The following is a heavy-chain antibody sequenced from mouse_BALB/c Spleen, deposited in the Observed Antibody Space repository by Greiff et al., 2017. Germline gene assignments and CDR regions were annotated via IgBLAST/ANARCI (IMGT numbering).Heavy chain of an antibody. CDR3: ARGYRFFDY. Sequence: VQLQQSGAELAKPGASVKMSCKASGYTFTSYWMHWVKQRPGQGLEWIGYINPSTGYTEYNQKFKDKATLTADKSSSTAYMQLSSLTSEDSAVYYCARGYRFFDYWGQGTTLTVSS. J-gene: IGHJ2*01. D-gene: IGHD2-14*01. CDR1: GYTFTSYW. CDR2: INPSTGYT. V-gene: IGHV1-7*01.